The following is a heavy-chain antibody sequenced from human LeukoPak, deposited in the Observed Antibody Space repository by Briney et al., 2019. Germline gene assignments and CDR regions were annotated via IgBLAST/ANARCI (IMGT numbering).Heavy chain of an antibody. V-gene: IGHV4-39*01. CDR2: IYYSGST. CDR1: GGSISSSSYY. CDR3: ARRDYYGSGSYRAFDY. J-gene: IGHJ4*02. D-gene: IGHD3-10*01. Sequence: SETLSLTCTVSGGSISSSSYYWGWIRQPPGKGLEWIGSIYYSGSTYYNPSLKSRVTISVDTSKNQFSLKLSSVTAADTAVYYCARRDYYGSGSYRAFDYWGQGTLVTVSS.